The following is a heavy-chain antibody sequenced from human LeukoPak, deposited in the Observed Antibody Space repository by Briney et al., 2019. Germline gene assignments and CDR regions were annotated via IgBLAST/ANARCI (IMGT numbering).Heavy chain of an antibody. D-gene: IGHD3-3*01. V-gene: IGHV1-8*01. CDR1: GYTFTSYD. CDR2: MNPNSGNT. Sequence: ASVKVSRKASGYTFTSYDINWVRQATGQGLEWMGWMNPNSGNTGYAQKFQGRVTMTRNTSISTAYMELSSLRSEDTAVYYCARGRTTIFGVVIIPDYYYYYMDVWGKGTTVTVSS. J-gene: IGHJ6*03. CDR3: ARGRTTIFGVVIIPDYYYYYMDV.